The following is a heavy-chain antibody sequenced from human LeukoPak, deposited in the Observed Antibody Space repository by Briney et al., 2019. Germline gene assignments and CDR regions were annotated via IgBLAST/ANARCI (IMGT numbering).Heavy chain of an antibody. D-gene: IGHD6-19*01. J-gene: IGHJ4*02. Sequence: GASVKVSCKASGYTFTSYVINWVRQATGQGLEWMGWMNPNSGNTGYAQKFQGRVTMTRNTSISTAYMELSSLRSEDTAVYYCARGGVAVAEFDYWGQGTLVTVSS. CDR2: MNPNSGNT. CDR1: GYTFTSYV. CDR3: ARGGVAVAEFDY. V-gene: IGHV1-8*01.